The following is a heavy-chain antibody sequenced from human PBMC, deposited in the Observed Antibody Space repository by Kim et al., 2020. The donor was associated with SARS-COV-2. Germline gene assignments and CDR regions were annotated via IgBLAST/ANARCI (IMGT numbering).Heavy chain of an antibody. CDR2: IYYSGST. V-gene: IGHV4-59*01. CDR3: ARGSGWYFY. CDR1: GGSISSYY. J-gene: IGHJ4*02. Sequence: SETLSLTCTVSGGSISSYYWSWIRQPPGKGLEWIGYIYYSGSTNYNPSHKSRVTISVDTSKNQVSLKLRSATAADTAVYYCARGSGWYFYWGQGTLVTVS. D-gene: IGHD6-13*01.